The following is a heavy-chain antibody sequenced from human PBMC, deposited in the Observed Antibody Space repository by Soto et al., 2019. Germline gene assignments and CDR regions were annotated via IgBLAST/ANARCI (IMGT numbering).Heavy chain of an antibody. D-gene: IGHD3-3*01. CDR1: GFTFSSNY. CDR3: ARWAGYDFWRNYGMDV. Sequence: EVQLVESGGGLVKPGGSLRLSCAASGFTFSSNYMSWVRQAPGKGLEWVSVIYSGGSTYYADSVKGRFTISRDNSKNTLYLQMNSLRAEDTAVYYCARWAGYDFWRNYGMDVWGQGTTVTVSS. V-gene: IGHV3-66*01. CDR2: IYSGGST. J-gene: IGHJ6*02.